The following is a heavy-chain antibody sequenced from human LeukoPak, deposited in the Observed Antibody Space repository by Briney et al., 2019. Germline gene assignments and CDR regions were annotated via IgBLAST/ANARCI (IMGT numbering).Heavy chain of an antibody. CDR2: IKSDGST. CDR3: ARAPSEIGGYYPEYFRH. J-gene: IGHJ1*01. Sequence: TGRSLILSCAASGFTFSSYWMHWVCQAPGKGLVWVSRIKSDGSTNYADSVKGRFTTSRDNAKNTLSLQMNSLRAEDTGVYYCARAPSEIGGYYPEYFRHWGQGTLVTVSS. D-gene: IGHD3-22*01. V-gene: IGHV3-74*01. CDR1: GFTFSSYW.